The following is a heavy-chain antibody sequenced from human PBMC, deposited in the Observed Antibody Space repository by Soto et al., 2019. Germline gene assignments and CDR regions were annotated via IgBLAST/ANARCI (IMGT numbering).Heavy chain of an antibody. J-gene: IGHJ4*02. Sequence: EVQLLESGGGLVQPGGSLRLSCAASGFTFSSYAMSWVRQAPGKGLEWVSAISGSGGSTYYADSVKGRFTISRDNSKNTLYLQMNSLRAEDVAVCYCAAAVDNSGPFCYLGPGTLVTGFS. D-gene: IGHD3-22*01. CDR3: AAAVDNSGPFCY. V-gene: IGHV3-23*01. CDR1: GFTFSSYA. CDR2: ISGSGGST.